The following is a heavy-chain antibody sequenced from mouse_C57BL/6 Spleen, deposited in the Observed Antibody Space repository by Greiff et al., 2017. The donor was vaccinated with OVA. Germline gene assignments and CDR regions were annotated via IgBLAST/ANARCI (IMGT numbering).Heavy chain of an antibody. V-gene: IGHV1-26*01. Sequence: VQLQQSGPELVKPGASVKISCKASGYTFTDYYMNWVKQSHGKSLEWIGDINPNNGGTSYNQKFKGKATLTVDKSSSTAYMELRSLTSEDSAVYYCARSEKGNYSLDYWGQGTTLTVSS. J-gene: IGHJ2*01. CDR2: INPNNGGT. CDR3: ARSEKGNYSLDY. D-gene: IGHD2-1*01. CDR1: GYTFTDYY.